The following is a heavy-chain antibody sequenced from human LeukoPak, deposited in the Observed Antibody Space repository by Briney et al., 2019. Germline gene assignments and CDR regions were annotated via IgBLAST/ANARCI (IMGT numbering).Heavy chain of an antibody. CDR2: IYYSGST. V-gene: IGHV4-59*01. CDR3: ARVPVAGTYYYYYYMDV. CDR1: GGSISSYY. Sequence: PSETLSLTCTVSGGSISSYYWNWIRQPPGKGLEWIGYIYYSGSTNYNPSLKSRVTISVDTSKNQFSLKLSSVTAADTAVYYCARVPVAGTYYYYYYMDVWGKGTTVTVSS. J-gene: IGHJ6*03. D-gene: IGHD6-19*01.